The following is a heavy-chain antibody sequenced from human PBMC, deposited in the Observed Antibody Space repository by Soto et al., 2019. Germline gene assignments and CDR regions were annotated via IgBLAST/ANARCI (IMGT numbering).Heavy chain of an antibody. CDR2: IFYSGGT. CDR3: ARQASGHYYGWFDP. D-gene: IGHD3-22*01. CDR1: GGSILDSTYY. V-gene: IGHV4-39*01. Sequence: QLLLQESGPGLVKPSETLSLTCTVSGGSILDSTYYWAWIRQSPGKGLEWIGTIFYSGGTFYTPSLKSRVTMSVDTSNNQYSLKLSSVTAADTAVYYCARQASGHYYGWFDPWGQGTLVTVSS. J-gene: IGHJ5*02.